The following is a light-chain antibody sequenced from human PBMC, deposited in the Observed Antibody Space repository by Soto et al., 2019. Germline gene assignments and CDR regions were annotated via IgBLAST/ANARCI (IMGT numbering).Light chain of an antibody. CDR3: QQYNTYAT. Sequence: AIQLPPSPSSLSASVGDRVTITCRASQAIRNDLGWYQQKPGKAPKLLIYAASSLQSGVPSRFSGSGSGTDFTLTISSLQPEDFATYFCQQYNTYATFGQGTRLEIK. V-gene: IGKV1-6*01. CDR2: AAS. CDR1: QAIRND. J-gene: IGKJ5*01.